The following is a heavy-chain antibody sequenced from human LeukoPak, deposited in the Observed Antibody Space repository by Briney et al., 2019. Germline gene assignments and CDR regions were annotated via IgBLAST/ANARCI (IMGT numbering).Heavy chain of an antibody. Sequence: GASVKVSCKASGYNFISYGISWVRQAPGQGLEWMGWISPYNGNTNYAQKLQGRVTMTTDTPTSRAHMELRSLRSDDTAVYYCARDYCSSTSCLFDYWGQGTLVTVSS. CDR3: ARDYCSSTSCLFDY. J-gene: IGHJ4*02. CDR2: ISPYNGNT. V-gene: IGHV1-18*01. D-gene: IGHD2-2*01. CDR1: GYNFISYG.